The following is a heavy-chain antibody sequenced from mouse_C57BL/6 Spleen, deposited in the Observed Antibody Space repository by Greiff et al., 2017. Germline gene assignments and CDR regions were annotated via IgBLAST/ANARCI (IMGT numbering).Heavy chain of an antibody. J-gene: IGHJ3*01. D-gene: IGHD1-1*01. CDR2: INPSNGGT. V-gene: IGHV1-53*01. Sequence: QVQLQQPGTELVKPGASVKLSCKASGYTFTSYWMHWVKQRPGQGLEWIGNINPSNGGTNYNEKFKSKATLTVDKSSSTAYMQLSSLTSEDSAVYYCARSYYGSSYAGAWFAYWGQGTLVTVSA. CDR1: GYTFTSYW. CDR3: ARSYYGSSYAGAWFAY.